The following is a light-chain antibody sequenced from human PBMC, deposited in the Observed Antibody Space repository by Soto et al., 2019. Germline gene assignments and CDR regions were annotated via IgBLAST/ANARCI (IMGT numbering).Light chain of an antibody. CDR1: QAIDSW. J-gene: IGKJ1*01. V-gene: IGKV1-12*01. CDR3: QQTLSFPPT. CDR2: TGS. Sequence: DIQMTQSPSSVSASVGDRVTITCRASQAIDSWLAWYQQKPGEAPKFLIFTGSLLHSGVPPRFSGSGSGTDFTLTISSLQPEDFATYYCQQTLSFPPTFGQGTKVDIK.